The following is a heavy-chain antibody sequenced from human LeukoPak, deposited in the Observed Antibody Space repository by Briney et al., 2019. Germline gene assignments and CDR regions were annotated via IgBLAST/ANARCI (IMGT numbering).Heavy chain of an antibody. D-gene: IGHD5-24*01. CDR2: IYYSGST. CDR1: GGSISSGDYY. V-gene: IGHV4-30-4*01. CDR3: ARVSRWLQLLDAFDI. Sequence: PSETLSLTCTVSGGSISSGDYYWSWVRQPPGKGLEWIGYIYYSGSTYYKPSLKSRVTISVDTSKNQFSLKLSSVTAADTAVYYCARVSRWLQLLDAFDIWGQGTMVTVSS. J-gene: IGHJ3*02.